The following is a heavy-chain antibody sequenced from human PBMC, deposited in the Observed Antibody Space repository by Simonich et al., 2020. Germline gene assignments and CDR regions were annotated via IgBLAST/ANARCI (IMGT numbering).Heavy chain of an antibody. CDR1: GYSFTSYW. V-gene: IGHV5-51*03. CDR2: IMPGDSDT. D-gene: IGHD5-12*01. Sequence: EVQLVQSGAEVKKPGESLKISCKGSGYSFTSYWIGWVRQMPGKGLGGRVTIMPGDSDTIYSPAFQGQVTISADKSISTAYLQWSSLKASDTAMYYCVRPDSGYDYFDYWGQGTLVTVSS. CDR3: VRPDSGYDYFDY. J-gene: IGHJ4*02.